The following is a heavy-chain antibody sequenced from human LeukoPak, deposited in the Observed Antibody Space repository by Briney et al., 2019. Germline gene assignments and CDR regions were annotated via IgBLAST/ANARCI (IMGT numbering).Heavy chain of an antibody. J-gene: IGHJ6*02. CDR3: ARDRYYYDSSGYYFNYYYYYGMDV. CDR2: TYYRSKWYN. CDR1: GDSVSSNSAA. D-gene: IGHD3-22*01. V-gene: IGHV6-1*01. Sequence: SQTLSLTCAISGDSVSSNSAAWNWIRQSPSRGLEWLGRTYYRSKWYNDYAVSVKSRITINPDTSKNQFSLQLNSVTPEDTAVYCCARDRYYYDSSGYYFNYYYYYGMDVWGQGTTVTVSS.